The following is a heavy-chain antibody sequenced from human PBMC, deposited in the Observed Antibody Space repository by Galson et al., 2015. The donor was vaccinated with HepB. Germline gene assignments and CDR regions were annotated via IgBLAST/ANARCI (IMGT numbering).Heavy chain of an antibody. V-gene: IGHV3-74*03. CDR2: ANSEGNIV. Sequence: SLRLSCAASGFTFSSYAMHWVRQTPGKGLVWVSAANSEGNIVKYADSVKGRFTISRDKAKNTVYLQMDSLRAEDTAVYYCARGGPKGGVGRLLEWLPWAYYYNMDVWGQGTTVTVSS. J-gene: IGHJ6*02. CDR3: ARGGPKGGVGRLLEWLPWAYYYNMDV. CDR1: GFTFSSYA. D-gene: IGHD3-3*01.